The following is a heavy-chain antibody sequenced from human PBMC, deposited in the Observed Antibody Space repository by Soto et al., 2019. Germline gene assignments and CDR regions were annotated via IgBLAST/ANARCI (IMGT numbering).Heavy chain of an antibody. Sequence: VQLVQSGAEVKKPGASVKVSCKAPGYTFTSYDINWVRQATGQGLERMGWMNPNSGNTSYPQKFKGRVTMTRNTSISTAYMELSSLRSGDTAVYYCAREGSAAGRGWFEPWGQGTLVTVSP. D-gene: IGHD6-13*01. V-gene: IGHV1-8*01. J-gene: IGHJ5*02. CDR2: MNPNSGNT. CDR3: AREGSAAGRGWFEP. CDR1: GYTFTSYD.